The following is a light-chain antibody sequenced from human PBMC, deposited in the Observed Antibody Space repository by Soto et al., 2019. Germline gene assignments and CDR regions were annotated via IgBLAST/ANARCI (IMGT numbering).Light chain of an antibody. J-gene: IGKJ5*01. CDR1: QSVLTY. Sequence: EIVVTQSPSTLSGSPGERATLSCRASQSVLTYLGWYQQKPGQAPRLLISYASTRASGIPARFSGSGSGTDFTLTISSLEPEDFAVYYCQQRSNLVSFGPATRLEIK. V-gene: IGKV3-11*01. CDR3: QQRSNLVS. CDR2: YAS.